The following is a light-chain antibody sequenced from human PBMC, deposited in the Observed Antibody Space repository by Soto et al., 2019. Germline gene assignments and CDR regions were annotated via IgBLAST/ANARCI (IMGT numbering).Light chain of an antibody. CDR3: QTWATGIQV. Sequence: QLVLTQSPSASASLGASVKLTCTLNSGHSSYAIAWHQQQPEKGPRYLMKLNSDGSHTKGDGIPDRFSGSSSGAERYLTISSLQSEDEADYYCQTWATGIQVFGGGTKLTVL. J-gene: IGLJ3*02. V-gene: IGLV4-69*01. CDR1: SGHSSYA. CDR2: LNSDGSH.